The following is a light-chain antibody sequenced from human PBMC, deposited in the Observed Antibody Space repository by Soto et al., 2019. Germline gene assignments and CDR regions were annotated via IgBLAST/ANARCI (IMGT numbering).Light chain of an antibody. V-gene: IGKV3-20*01. CDR1: QSLRATY. CDR3: QQYVTSPRT. Sequence: EVVLTQSPDTLSLSPGETATLSCRASQSLRATYVAWYQQRPGQAPRLLIYGASFRATGIPARFSGRGSGTDFTLSISRLEPEDFDVYYCQQYVTSPRTLGQGTNVDIK. CDR2: GAS. J-gene: IGKJ1*01.